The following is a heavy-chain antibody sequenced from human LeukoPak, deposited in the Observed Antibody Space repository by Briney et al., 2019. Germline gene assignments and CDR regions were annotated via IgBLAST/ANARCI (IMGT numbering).Heavy chain of an antibody. V-gene: IGHV3-74*01. CDR3: ARGRPHGNDY. D-gene: IGHD4-23*01. CDR2: IASDGSST. Sequence: HLGGSLRLSCAASGFTFSSYSMNWVRQAPGKGLVWVSRIASDGSSTTYADSVKGRFSISRDNAKNTLYPQMNSLRVEDTAVYYCARGRPHGNDYWGQGTLVTVSS. CDR1: GFTFSSYS. J-gene: IGHJ4*02.